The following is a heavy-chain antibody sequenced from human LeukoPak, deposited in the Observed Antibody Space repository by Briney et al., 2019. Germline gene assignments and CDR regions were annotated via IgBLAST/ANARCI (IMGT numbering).Heavy chain of an antibody. J-gene: IGHJ5*02. Sequence: SETLSLTCTVSGGSISSSSYYWGWIRQPPGKGLEWIGSMYYSGSTYYNPSLKSRVTISVHTSKNQFSLKLSSVTAADTAVYYCARHTLGIAAAGKWFDPWGQGTLVTVSS. V-gene: IGHV4-39*01. CDR3: ARHTLGIAAAGKWFDP. CDR2: MYYSGST. D-gene: IGHD6-13*01. CDR1: GGSISSSSYY.